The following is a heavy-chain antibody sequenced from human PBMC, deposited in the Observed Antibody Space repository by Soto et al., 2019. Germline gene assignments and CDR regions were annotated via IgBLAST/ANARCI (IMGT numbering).Heavy chain of an antibody. V-gene: IGHV4-39*01. J-gene: IGHJ4*02. CDR3: VSQRTSVLTQAYFDY. Sequence: SETLSLTCTVSGGSITSSEYYWAWIRQPPGKGLQFVGTIYYSGSSYSNPSLKSRLSMSVDTSKNQFSLTMKSVTASDTAVYFCVSQRTSVLTQAYFDYWGPGALVTVSS. CDR1: GGSITSSEYY. CDR2: IYYSGSS. D-gene: IGHD2-8*01.